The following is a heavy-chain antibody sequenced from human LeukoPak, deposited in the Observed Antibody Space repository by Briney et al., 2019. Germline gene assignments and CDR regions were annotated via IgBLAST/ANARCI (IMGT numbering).Heavy chain of an antibody. D-gene: IGHD2-15*01. CDR3: ARAPRSGGTT. CDR2: INQHGSEK. CDR1: GDTFGRYW. V-gene: IGHV3-7*01. Sequence: GGSLRLSCAASGDTFGRYWMSWVRQAPGKGLEWVANINQHGSEKYYGDSVKGRFTISRDNAKNSLYLQMNSLRAEDTAVYYCARAPRSGGTTWGQGTLVTVSS. J-gene: IGHJ4*02.